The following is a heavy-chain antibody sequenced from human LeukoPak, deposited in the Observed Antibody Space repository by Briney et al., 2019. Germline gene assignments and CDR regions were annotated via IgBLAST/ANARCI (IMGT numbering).Heavy chain of an antibody. CDR1: GFIFSRYA. Sequence: PGGSLRLSCAASGFIFSRYAMSWVRQAPGKGLEWVSVLYSDGNTKYADSVQGRFTISRDNSKNTLYLEMNSLSPDDTAVYYCARGVEPLAANTLAYWGQGTLVTVSS. J-gene: IGHJ4*02. CDR2: LYSDGNT. V-gene: IGHV3-23*03. CDR3: ARGVEPLAANTLAY. D-gene: IGHD1-14*01.